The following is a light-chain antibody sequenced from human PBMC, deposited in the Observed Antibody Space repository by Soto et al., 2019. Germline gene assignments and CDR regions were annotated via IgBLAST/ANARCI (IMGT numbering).Light chain of an antibody. CDR3: VLPYRDGGV. CDR1: TVAVTRSHY. J-gene: IGLJ3*02. V-gene: IGLV7-46*01. Sequence: QAVVTQEHSLTVSPGGTVTLTCGSSTVAVTRSHYPYWFQQKAGQAPRTLTYDTYNKQSWTPARFSGSLLGGKADLTLSGENPEAEDDYYCVLPYRDGGVVSGGTKL. CDR2: DTY.